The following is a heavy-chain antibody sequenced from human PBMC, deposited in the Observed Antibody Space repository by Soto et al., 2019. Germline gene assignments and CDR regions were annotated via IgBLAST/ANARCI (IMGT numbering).Heavy chain of an antibody. CDR2: VSASGGTT. Sequence: EVQLLESGGGLVQPGGSLRLSCAASGLTFGIFAMTWVRQAPGKGLEWVSVVSASGGTTYYADSVKGRFTVSRDNSRDTLFLQMSSLIADDTAVYFCAKGLYSSNIWGQGTLVTVSS. D-gene: IGHD6-13*01. CDR3: AKGLYSSNI. J-gene: IGHJ4*02. V-gene: IGHV3-23*01. CDR1: GLTFGIFA.